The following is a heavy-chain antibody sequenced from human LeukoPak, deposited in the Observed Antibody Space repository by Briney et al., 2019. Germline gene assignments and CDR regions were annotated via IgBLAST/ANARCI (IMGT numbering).Heavy chain of an antibody. CDR1: GYTFTSYD. Sequence: ASVKVSCKASGYTFTSYDIDWVRQATGQGLEWMGWMNPNSGNTGYAQKFQGRVTMTRNTSISTAYMELSSLRSEDTAVYYCARATSIAARTVGYWGQGTLVTVSS. CDR3: ARATSIAARTVGY. J-gene: IGHJ4*02. V-gene: IGHV1-8*01. D-gene: IGHD6-6*01. CDR2: MNPNSGNT.